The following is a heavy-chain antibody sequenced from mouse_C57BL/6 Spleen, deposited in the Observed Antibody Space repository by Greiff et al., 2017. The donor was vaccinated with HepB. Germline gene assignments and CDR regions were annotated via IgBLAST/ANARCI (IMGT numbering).Heavy chain of an antibody. V-gene: IGHV3-6*01. CDR1: GYSITSGYY. CDR3: ARGPFTTVVDYFDY. D-gene: IGHD1-1*01. CDR2: ISYDGSN. Sequence: VQLQQSGPGLVKPSQSLSLTCSVTGYSITSGYYWNWIRQFPGNKLEWMGYISYDGSNNYNPSLKNRISITRDTSKNQFFLKLNSVTTEDTATYYCARGPFTTVVDYFDYWGQGTTLTVSS. J-gene: IGHJ2*01.